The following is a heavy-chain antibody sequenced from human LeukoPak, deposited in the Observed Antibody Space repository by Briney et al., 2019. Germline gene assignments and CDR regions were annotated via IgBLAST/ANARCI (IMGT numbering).Heavy chain of an antibody. Sequence: PGGSLRLSCAASGFTLSSYSMNWVRPAPGKGLEWVSSISSRSSYIYYADSVKGRFTISRDNAKNSLYLKMNSLRAEDTAVYYCARDIELWIPFDYWGQGTLVTASS. J-gene: IGHJ4*02. V-gene: IGHV3-21*01. CDR2: ISSRSSYI. CDR1: GFTLSSYS. D-gene: IGHD5-18*01. CDR3: ARDIELWIPFDY.